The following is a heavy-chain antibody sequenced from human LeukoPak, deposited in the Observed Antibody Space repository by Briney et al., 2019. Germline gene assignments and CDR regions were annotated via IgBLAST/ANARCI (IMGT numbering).Heavy chain of an antibody. J-gene: IGHJ5*02. D-gene: IGHD3-10*01. CDR3: ARDSGTTGEVKFDP. CDR2: IYTTGST. Sequence: SEALSLTCAVSGVSISGSGHYWGWIRQPPGKGLEWIGRIYTTGSTYYNPSLKSRVTMSIDTSNNQFSLRLRFVTAADTAVYYCARDSGTTGEVKFDPWGQGTLVTVSS. V-gene: IGHV4-39*07. CDR1: GVSISGSGHY.